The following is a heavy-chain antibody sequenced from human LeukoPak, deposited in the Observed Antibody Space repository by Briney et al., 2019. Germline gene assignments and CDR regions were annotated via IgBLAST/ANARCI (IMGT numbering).Heavy chain of an antibody. CDR3: AELGITMIGGV. Sequence: GGSLRLSCAASGFTFSSYGMHWVRQAPGKGLEWVAFIQHDGSNKYYADSVKGRFTISRDNSKNTLYLQMNSLRAEDAAVYYCAELGITMIGGVWGKGTTVTIS. CDR2: IQHDGSNK. J-gene: IGHJ6*03. V-gene: IGHV3-30*02. CDR1: GFTFSSYG. D-gene: IGHD3-10*02.